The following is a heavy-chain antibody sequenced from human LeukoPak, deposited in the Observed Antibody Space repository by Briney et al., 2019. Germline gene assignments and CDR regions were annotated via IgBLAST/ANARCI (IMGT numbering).Heavy chain of an antibody. D-gene: IGHD4-23*01. CDR3: ARDNGGNADAFDI. J-gene: IGHJ3*02. Sequence: GGSLRLSCAASGFIFSNFAMTWVRQAPGKGLEWVSTISGNGATTYYADSVKGRFTISRDNSKNTLYLQMNSLRAEDTAVYYCARDNGGNADAFDIWGQGTMATVSS. V-gene: IGHV3-23*01. CDR2: ISGNGATT. CDR1: GFIFSNFA.